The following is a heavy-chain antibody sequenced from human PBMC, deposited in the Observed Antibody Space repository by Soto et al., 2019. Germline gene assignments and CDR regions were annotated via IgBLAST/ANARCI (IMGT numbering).Heavy chain of an antibody. J-gene: IGHJ4*02. CDR3: ARGLDYDSSGYYYGGDY. V-gene: IGHV1-69*13. D-gene: IGHD3-22*01. Sequence: ASVKVSCKASGGTFSSYAISWVRQAPGQGLEWMGGIIPIFGTANYAQKFQGRVTITADESTSTAYMELSSLRSEDTAVYYCARGLDYDSSGYYYGGDYWGQGTLVTVSS. CDR2: IIPIFGTA. CDR1: GGTFSSYA.